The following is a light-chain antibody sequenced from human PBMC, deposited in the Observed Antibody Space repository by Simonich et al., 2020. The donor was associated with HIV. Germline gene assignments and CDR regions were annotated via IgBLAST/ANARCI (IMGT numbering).Light chain of an antibody. CDR3: QQYGGSPLT. V-gene: IGKV3-20*01. CDR2: EAS. CDR1: QSVSNY. Sequence: EIVLTQSPATLSLSPGERATLSCRASQSVSNYLAWYQQKPGQAPRLLIYEASSTATGIPDRFSGSGSGTDFTLTISRLEPEDFAVYYCQQYGGSPLTFGGGTKVEIK. J-gene: IGKJ4*01.